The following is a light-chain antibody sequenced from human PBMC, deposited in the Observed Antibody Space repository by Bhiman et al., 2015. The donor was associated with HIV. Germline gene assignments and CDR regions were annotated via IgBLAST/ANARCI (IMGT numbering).Light chain of an antibody. CDR2: KDS. CDR1: ALPKQY. V-gene: IGLV3-25*02. J-gene: IGLJ2*01. CDR3: NSRDSSGNRVV. Sequence: SYELTQPPSVSVSPGQTARITCSGDALPKQYAYWYQQKPGQAPVLVIYKDSERPSGIPDRFSGSSSGHTASLTITETQAEDEADYYCNSRDSSGNRVVFGGGTKLTVL.